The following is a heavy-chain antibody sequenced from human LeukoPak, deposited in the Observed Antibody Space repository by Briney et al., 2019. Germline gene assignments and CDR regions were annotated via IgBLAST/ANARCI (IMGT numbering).Heavy chain of an antibody. CDR1: GDSISNYY. Sequence: SETLSLTCTVSGDSISNYYWSWIRQPPGKGLEWIGYVYYSGSTNYNPSLKSRVTISVDTSKNQFSLKLSSVTAADTAVYYCARVSDGYNWFFDYWGQGTLVTVSS. J-gene: IGHJ4*02. D-gene: IGHD5-24*01. CDR2: VYYSGST. CDR3: ARVSDGYNWFFDY. V-gene: IGHV4-59*01.